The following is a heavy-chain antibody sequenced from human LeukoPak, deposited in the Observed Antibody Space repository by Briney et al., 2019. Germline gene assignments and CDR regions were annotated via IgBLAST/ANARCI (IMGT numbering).Heavy chain of an antibody. CDR1: GFPFSSYW. D-gene: IGHD1-26*01. CDR3: AKQPNRIQSIVGATFYFDY. CDR2: IKQDGSEK. V-gene: IGHV3-7*03. Sequence: GGSLRLSCVASGFPFSSYWMTWVRQAPGKGLEWVANIKQDGSEKYYVDSVKGRFTISRDNAKNSLYLQMNSLRAEDTAVYYCAKQPNRIQSIVGATFYFDYWGQGTLVTVSS. J-gene: IGHJ4*02.